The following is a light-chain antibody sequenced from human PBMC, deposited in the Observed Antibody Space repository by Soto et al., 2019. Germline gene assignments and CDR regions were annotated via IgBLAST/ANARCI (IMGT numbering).Light chain of an antibody. CDR2: GAS. V-gene: IGKV3-20*01. Sequence: EIVLTQSPGTLSLSPGERATLSCRASQSVSNNYLAWYQQKPGQAPRLLIYGASSRATGIPDRFSGSGSGTDFTLTISRLEPEDFAVYSCQQYCSSPLTFGGGTKVEIK. CDR3: QQYCSSPLT. CDR1: QSVSNNY. J-gene: IGKJ4*01.